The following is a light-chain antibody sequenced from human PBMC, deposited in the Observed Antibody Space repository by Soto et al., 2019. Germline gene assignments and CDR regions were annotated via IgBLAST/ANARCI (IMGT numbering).Light chain of an antibody. CDR1: QSISSW. Sequence: DIQMIQSPSTLSASVGDRVTITCRASQSISSWLPWYQQKPGKAPKLLIYKASSLESGVPSRFSGSGSGTEFTLTISSLQPDDFATYYCQQYNSYQWTFGQGTKVDIK. V-gene: IGKV1-5*03. CDR3: QQYNSYQWT. CDR2: KAS. J-gene: IGKJ1*01.